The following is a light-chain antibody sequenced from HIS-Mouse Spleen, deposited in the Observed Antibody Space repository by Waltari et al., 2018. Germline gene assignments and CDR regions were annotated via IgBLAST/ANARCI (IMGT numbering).Light chain of an antibody. Sequence: QSALTQPPSASGSPGQSVTISCTGTSSDVGGYNYVSWYQQHPGKAPKLMIYEVSKRPSRVPDRFSGSKSGNTASLTVSWLQAEDEADYYCSSYAGSNNSWVFGGGTKLTVL. V-gene: IGLV2-8*01. CDR3: SSYAGSNNSWV. CDR1: SSDVGGYNY. J-gene: IGLJ3*02. CDR2: EVS.